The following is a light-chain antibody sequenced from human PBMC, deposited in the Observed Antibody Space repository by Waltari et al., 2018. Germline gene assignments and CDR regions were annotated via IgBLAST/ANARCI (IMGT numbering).Light chain of an antibody. Sequence: SCRASQVVGRYLVWYQQKPGQAPRLLIYHASIRATGIPDRFSGSGSGTDFSLTISRLEPEDFAVYYCQKYESLPATFGQ. CDR2: HAS. J-gene: IGKJ1*01. CDR1: QVVGRY. V-gene: IGKV3-20*01. CDR3: QKYESLPAT.